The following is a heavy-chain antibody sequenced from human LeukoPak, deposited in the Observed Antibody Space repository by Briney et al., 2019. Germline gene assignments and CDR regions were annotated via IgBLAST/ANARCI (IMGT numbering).Heavy chain of an antibody. CDR1: GFTFSSYS. D-gene: IGHD5-18*01. J-gene: IGHJ6*03. V-gene: IGHV3-21*01. Sequence: GGSLRLSCAASGFTFSSYSMNWVRQAPGKGLEWVSSISSSSSYIYYADSVKGRFTISRDNGKNSLYLQMNSLRAEDTAVYYCARDSWDTAMGIYYYYMDVWGKGTTVTVSS. CDR3: ARDSWDTAMGIYYYYMDV. CDR2: ISSSSSYI.